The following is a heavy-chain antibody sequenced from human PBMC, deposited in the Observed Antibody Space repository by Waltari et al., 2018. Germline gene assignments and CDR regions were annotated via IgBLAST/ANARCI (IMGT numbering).Heavy chain of an antibody. CDR2: IKSRRDGATT. V-gene: IGHV3-15*01. D-gene: IGHD7-27*01. J-gene: IGHJ4*01. Sequence: EVQMVESGGGSMKPGDSLRLSCVASGFTFTPAWLTWVRQAPGKGLEWVGRIKSRRDGATTDFAAPVKGRFSISREDSQNMVFLQMNSLRTEDTAVYYCTTLDAPWGGWGHGTLVTVS. CDR1: GFTFTPAW. CDR3: TTLDAPWGG.